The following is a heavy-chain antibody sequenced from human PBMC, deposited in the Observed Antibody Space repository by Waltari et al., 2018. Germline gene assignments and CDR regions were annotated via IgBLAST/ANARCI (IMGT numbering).Heavy chain of an antibody. V-gene: IGHV3-30-3*01. Sequence: QVQLVESGGGVVQPGRSLRLSCAASGFTFSSYAMPWVRQAPGKGLEWVAVISYDGSNKYYADSVKGRFTISRDNSKNTLYLQMNSLRAEDTAVYYCARDELLAGRFDYWGQGTLVTVSS. CDR2: ISYDGSNK. CDR3: ARDELLAGRFDY. D-gene: IGHD1-26*01. J-gene: IGHJ4*02. CDR1: GFTFSSYA.